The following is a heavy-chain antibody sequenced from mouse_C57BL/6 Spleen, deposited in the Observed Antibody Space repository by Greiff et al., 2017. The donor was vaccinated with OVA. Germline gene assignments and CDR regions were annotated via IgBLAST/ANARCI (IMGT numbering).Heavy chain of an antibody. V-gene: IGHV3-6*01. D-gene: IGHD3-3*01. Sequence: ESGPGLVKPSQSLSLTCSVTGYSITSGYYWNWIRQFPGNKLEWMGYISYDGSNNYNPSLKNRISITRDTSKNQFFLKLNSVTTEDTATYYCARDRAGTDYWGQGTTLTVSS. CDR1: GYSITSGYY. CDR2: ISYDGSN. J-gene: IGHJ2*01. CDR3: ARDRAGTDY.